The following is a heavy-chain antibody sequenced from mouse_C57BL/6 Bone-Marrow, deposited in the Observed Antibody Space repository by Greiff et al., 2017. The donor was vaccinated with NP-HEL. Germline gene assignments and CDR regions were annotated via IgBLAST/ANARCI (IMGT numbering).Heavy chain of an antibody. J-gene: IGHJ1*03. V-gene: IGHV4-1*01. CDR3: ARPGPYYYGSSPHWYFDV. Sequence: AASAVDFSRYWMSWVRLAPGKGLEWIGEINPDSSTINYAPSLKDKFIISRDNAKNTLYLQMSKVRSEDTALYYCARPGPYYYGSSPHWYFDVWGTGTTVTVSS. CDR2: INPDSSTI. CDR1: AVDFSRYW. D-gene: IGHD1-1*01.